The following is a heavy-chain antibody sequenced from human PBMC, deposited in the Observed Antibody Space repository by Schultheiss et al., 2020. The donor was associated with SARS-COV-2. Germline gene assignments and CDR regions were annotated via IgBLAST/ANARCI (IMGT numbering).Heavy chain of an antibody. CDR1: GGSISSGGYY. J-gene: IGHJ4*02. CDR3: ARWVVRQWLVPDDY. V-gene: IGHV4-61*08. D-gene: IGHD6-19*01. Sequence: SETLSLTCAVSGGSISSGGYYWSWIRQHPGKGLEWIGYIYYSGSTNYNPSLKSRVTISVDTSKNQFSLKLSSVTAADTAVYYCARWVVRQWLVPDDYWGQGTLVTVSS. CDR2: IYYSGST.